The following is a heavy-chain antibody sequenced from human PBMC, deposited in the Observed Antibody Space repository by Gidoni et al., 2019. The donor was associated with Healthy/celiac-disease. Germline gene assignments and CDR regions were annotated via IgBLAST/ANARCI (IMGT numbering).Heavy chain of an antibody. V-gene: IGHV1-8*01. Sequence: QVQLVKSGAEVKKHGASVKVTCKASGYTSTSYDINWVRQATGQGLEWMVWINPNSGNTVYAQKVQGRVPMTRNTSTSTAYMELSSLRSEDTAVYYCARGLYRVTIFGVVIIRAFDYWGQGTLVTVSS. J-gene: IGHJ4*02. CDR1: GYTSTSYD. D-gene: IGHD3-3*01. CDR2: INPNSGNT. CDR3: ARGLYRVTIFGVVIIRAFDY.